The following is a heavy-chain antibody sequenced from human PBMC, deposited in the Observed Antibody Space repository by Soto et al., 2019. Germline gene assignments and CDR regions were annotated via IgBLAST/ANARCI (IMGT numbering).Heavy chain of an antibody. V-gene: IGHV1-69*01. J-gene: IGHJ4*02. CDR3: AREVGYGDFSAALLD. Sequence: VQLMQSGAEVKQPGSSVKVSCKASGGTFSSHSINWVRQAPGQGLEWMGGIITLFGTANYAQNFQGRVTITADQSKSTDYMVLNSLRSDDTAVYYCAREVGYGDFSAALLDWGQGTLVTVSS. D-gene: IGHD4-17*01. CDR1: GGTFSSHS. CDR2: IITLFGTA.